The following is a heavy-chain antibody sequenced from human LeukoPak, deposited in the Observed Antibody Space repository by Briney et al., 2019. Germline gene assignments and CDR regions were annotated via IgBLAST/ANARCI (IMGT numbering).Heavy chain of an antibody. CDR1: GFAFSISW. Sequence: GGSLRLSCAASGFAFSISWMSWVRQAPGKGLEWVANLNQDGRDKYYVDSVKGRFTISRDNAKNSLYLQMNSLRVEDTAIYHCAKDTAIQFLEPACWGQGTLVTVSS. CDR2: LNQDGRDK. V-gene: IGHV3-7*01. J-gene: IGHJ4*02. D-gene: IGHD3-3*01. CDR3: AKDTAIQFLEPAC.